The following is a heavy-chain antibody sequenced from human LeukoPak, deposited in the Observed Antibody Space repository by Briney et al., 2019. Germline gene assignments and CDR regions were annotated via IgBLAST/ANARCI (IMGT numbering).Heavy chain of an antibody. J-gene: IGHJ4*02. CDR2: IWYDGSNK. CDR3: ARGPLSSGYYFDY. D-gene: IGHD3-22*01. Sequence: GGSLRLSCAASGFTFSIYGMHWVRQAPGKGLEWVAVIWYDGSNKYYADSVKGRFTISRDNSKNTLYLQMNSLRAEDTAVYYCARGPLSSGYYFDYWGQGTLVTVSS. CDR1: GFTFSIYG. V-gene: IGHV3-33*01.